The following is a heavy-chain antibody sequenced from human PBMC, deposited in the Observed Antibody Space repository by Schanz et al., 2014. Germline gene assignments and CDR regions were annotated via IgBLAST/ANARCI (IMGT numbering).Heavy chain of an antibody. D-gene: IGHD2-8*01. CDR3: TTDNGHFAFDF. CDR1: GFTFSAYY. J-gene: IGHJ3*01. Sequence: EVQLVESGGGLVQPGGSLRLSCAASGFTFSAYYMDWVRQAPGKGLEWVGRTRNRANNYFTEYAASVKGRFTISRDDSKNSLYLQMSSLKSEDTALYYCTTDNGHFAFDFWGQGTMVTVSS. V-gene: IGHV3-72*01. CDR2: TRNRANNYFT.